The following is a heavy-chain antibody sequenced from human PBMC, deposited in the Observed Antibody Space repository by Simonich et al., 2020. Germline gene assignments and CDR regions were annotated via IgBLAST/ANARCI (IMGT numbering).Heavy chain of an antibody. V-gene: IGHV1-69*09. CDR3: ARGGLADRRIVYYYYMDV. CDR1: GGTVSSYA. CDR2: VIPCLGIE. D-gene: IGHD2-15*01. J-gene: IGHJ6*03. Sequence: QVQLVQSGAEVKKPGSSVKVSCKASGGTVSSYAISWVQQAPGQGRECMGRVIPCLGIENYAPKFQGRVPITADKAKSTGYRELSSLRSEDTAVYYCARGGLADRRIVYYYYMDVWGKGTTVTVSS.